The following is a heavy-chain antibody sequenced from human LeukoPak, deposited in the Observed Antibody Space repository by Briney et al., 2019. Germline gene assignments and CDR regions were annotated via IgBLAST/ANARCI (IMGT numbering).Heavy chain of an antibody. V-gene: IGHV5-51*01. CDR2: IYPGYSDT. Sequence: GESLKLSFKGSGYRFYDYWIGWGRQMPGQGLGLMGIIYPGYSDTSYRPSFQGQVTLSADKPIRTAYLPGGSLKASDTAMSFFARLHGDYAYFQPWGQGTVVIVSS. CDR1: GYRFYDYW. J-gene: IGHJ1*01. CDR3: ARLHGDYAYFQP. D-gene: IGHD4-17*01.